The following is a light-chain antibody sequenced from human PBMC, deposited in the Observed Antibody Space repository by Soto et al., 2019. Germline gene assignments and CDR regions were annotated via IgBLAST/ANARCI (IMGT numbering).Light chain of an antibody. V-gene: IGKV1-5*03. J-gene: IGKJ1*01. Sequence: DIQMTQSPSTLSASVGDRVTITCRASQSISSWLAWYQQKPGKAPKLLIYKASSLESGVPSRFSGSGSGTXXXXXXXRLQXDYXXXXXXXQYNSYRTFGQGTKVEIK. CDR2: KAS. CDR1: QSISSW. CDR3: XQYNSYRT.